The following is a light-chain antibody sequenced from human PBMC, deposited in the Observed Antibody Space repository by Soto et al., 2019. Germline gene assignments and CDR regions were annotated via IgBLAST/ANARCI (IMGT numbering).Light chain of an antibody. V-gene: IGKV3-20*01. CDR2: ETS. CDR3: QQYGSSPRT. Sequence: EIVLTQSPGTLSLSPGERATLSCRASQTVRSNYLAWYQQKPGQAPRLLIYETSSRTTGIPDRFSGSGSGTDFTLTINRLEPEDFAVYFCQQYGSSPRTFGQGAKVEVK. CDR1: QTVRSNY. J-gene: IGKJ1*01.